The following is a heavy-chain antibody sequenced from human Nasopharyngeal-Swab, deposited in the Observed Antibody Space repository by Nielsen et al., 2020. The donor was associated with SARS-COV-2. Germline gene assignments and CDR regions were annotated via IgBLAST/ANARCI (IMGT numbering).Heavy chain of an antibody. CDR1: GFTFSSYA. CDR2: ISYDGSNK. CDR3: ARDRFSTLLRRPYGDYEFDY. J-gene: IGHJ4*02. D-gene: IGHD4-17*01. V-gene: IGHV3-30-3*01. Sequence: GESLKISCAASGFTFSSYAMHWVRQAPGKGLEWVAVISYDGSNKYYADSVKGRFTISRDNSKNTLYLQMNSLRAEDTAVYYCARDRFSTLLRRPYGDYEFDYWGQGTLVTVSS.